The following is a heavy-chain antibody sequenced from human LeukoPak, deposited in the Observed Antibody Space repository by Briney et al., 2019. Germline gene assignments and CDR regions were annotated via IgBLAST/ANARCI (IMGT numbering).Heavy chain of an antibody. CDR2: IYSGGSV. CDR1: GFTFSSNY. J-gene: IGHJ4*02. Sequence: GGSLRLSCAASGFTFSSNYMGWVRQAPGKGLDWVSVIYSGGSVYYAESVMGRFTISRDSSKNTLHLQMNSLTAEDTAVYCCARGSSLAAVARGFDYWGQRTLVTVSS. V-gene: IGHV3-66*02. D-gene: IGHD6-19*01. CDR3: ARGSSLAAVARGFDY.